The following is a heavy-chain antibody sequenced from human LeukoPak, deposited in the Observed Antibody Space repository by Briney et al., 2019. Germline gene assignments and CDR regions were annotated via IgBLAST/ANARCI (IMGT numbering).Heavy chain of an antibody. CDR1: GFTFSDYS. V-gene: IGHV3-30*04. J-gene: IGHJ4*02. CDR3: ASGPYGDYVWEV. D-gene: IGHD4-17*01. CDR2: ISYDGSNK. Sequence: GGSLRLSCAASGFTFSDYSMSWIRQAPGKGLEWVAVISYDGSNKYYADSVKGRFTISRDNSKNTLYLQMNSLRTEDTAVYYCASGPYGDYVWEVWGQGTLVTVSS.